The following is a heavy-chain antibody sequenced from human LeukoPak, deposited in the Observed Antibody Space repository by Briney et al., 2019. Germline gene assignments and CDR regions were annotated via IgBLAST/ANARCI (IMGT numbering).Heavy chain of an antibody. V-gene: IGHV1-2*02. CDR2: INPNSGGT. J-gene: IGHJ6*02. CDR3: ARDKSSSSLYYYGMDV. D-gene: IGHD6-6*01. CDR1: GYTFTGYY. Sequence: ASVKVSCKASGYTFTGYYMHWVRQAPGQGLEWMGWINPNSGGTNYAQKFQGRVTMTRDTSISTAYMELSRLRSDDTAVYHCARDKSSSSLYYYGMDVWGQGTTVTVSS.